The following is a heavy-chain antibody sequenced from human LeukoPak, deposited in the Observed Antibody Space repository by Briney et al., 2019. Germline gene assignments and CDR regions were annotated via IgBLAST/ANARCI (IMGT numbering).Heavy chain of an antibody. Sequence: PSETLSLTCTVSSGSFSSSSYFCGWIRQPPGMGLEWIATINYSGTTYYNPSLKSRVTTSVDTSNNQFSLKLSSVTAADTAVYYCARLRGGVQIGGDWGQGALVTVSS. V-gene: IGHV4-39*01. D-gene: IGHD2-8*01. CDR1: SGSFSSSSYF. J-gene: IGHJ4*01. CDR3: ARLRGGVQIGGD. CDR2: INYSGTT.